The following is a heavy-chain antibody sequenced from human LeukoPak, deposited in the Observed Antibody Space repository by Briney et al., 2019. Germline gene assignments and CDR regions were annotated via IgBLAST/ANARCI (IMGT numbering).Heavy chain of an antibody. J-gene: IGHJ5*02. Sequence: SETLSLTCTVSGGSISGYYWSWIRQSPGRGLEWIGYIYYSGSKSTNYNPSLQSRITMSVDTSKNQLSLKLSSVPAADTAVYYCARDLGDFDYGDYGWFDPWGQGTLVTVSS. CDR1: GGSISGYY. D-gene: IGHD4-17*01. V-gene: IGHV4-59*01. CDR2: IYYSGSKST. CDR3: ARDLGDFDYGDYGWFDP.